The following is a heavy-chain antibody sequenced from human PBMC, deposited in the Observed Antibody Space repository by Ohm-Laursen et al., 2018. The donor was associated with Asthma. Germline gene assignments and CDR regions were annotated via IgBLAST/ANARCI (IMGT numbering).Heavy chain of an antibody. CDR2: IHHSEST. J-gene: IGHJ4*02. D-gene: IGHD3-22*01. V-gene: IGHV4-30-4*08. CDR1: GGSISGGDYF. Sequence: TLSLTCTVSGGSISGGDYFWSWIRHPPGKGLEWIGHIHHSESTNYNPSLESRVTISIDTSKNQFSLRLISVTAADTAVYYCARLPGYYDSSGSSNSPVYWGQGSLVTVSS. CDR3: ARLPGYYDSSGSSNSPVY.